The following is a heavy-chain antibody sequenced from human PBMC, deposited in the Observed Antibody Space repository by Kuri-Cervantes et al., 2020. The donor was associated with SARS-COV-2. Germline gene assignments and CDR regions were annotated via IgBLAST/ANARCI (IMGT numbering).Heavy chain of an antibody. V-gene: IGHV3-30*18. CDR1: GFTFISTA. Sequence: LSLTCAASGFTFISTAMHWVRQAPGKGLEWVAVISYDGSTKYYVDSVKGRFTISRDNSKDTLSLQMNSLRAEDTALYYCVKDRQGLGYSGMDVWGPGATVTVSS. J-gene: IGHJ6*01. D-gene: IGHD2-21*01. CDR3: VKDRQGLGYSGMDV. CDR2: ISYDGSTK.